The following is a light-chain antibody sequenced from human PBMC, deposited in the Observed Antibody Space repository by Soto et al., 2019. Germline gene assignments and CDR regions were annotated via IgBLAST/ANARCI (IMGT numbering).Light chain of an antibody. V-gene: IGLV8-61*01. Sequence: QAVVTQEPSFSVSPGGTVTLTCGLSSGSVSTTYYPSWYQLTPGQAPRTLIYHTNTRSSGVPDRFSGSILGNKAALTITGAQADYESDYSCVLYMGSGIWVFGGGTKLTVL. CDR3: VLYMGSGIWV. J-gene: IGLJ3*02. CDR1: SGSVSTTYY. CDR2: HTN.